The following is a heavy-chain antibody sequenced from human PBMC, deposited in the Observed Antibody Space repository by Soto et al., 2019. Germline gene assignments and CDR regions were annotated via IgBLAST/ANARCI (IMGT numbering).Heavy chain of an antibody. CDR3: AKDRAVVVISADY. J-gene: IGHJ4*02. Sequence: GGSLRLSCAASGFPFSSYAMSWVRQAPGKGLEWVSAISGSGGSTYYADSVKGRFTISRDNSKNTLYLQMNSLRAEDTAVYYCAKDRAVVVISADYWGQGTLVTVSS. V-gene: IGHV3-23*01. CDR1: GFPFSSYA. D-gene: IGHD3-22*01. CDR2: ISGSGGST.